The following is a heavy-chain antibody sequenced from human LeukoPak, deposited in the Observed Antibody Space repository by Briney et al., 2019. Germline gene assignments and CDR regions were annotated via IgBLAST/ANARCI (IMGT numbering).Heavy chain of an antibody. CDR1: GGSISSSNW. CDR3: ARVVSPDYYYYGMDV. D-gene: IGHD2-2*01. Sequence: SGTLSLTCAVSGGSISSSNWWSWVRQPPGKGLEWIGEIYHSGSTNYNPSLKSRVTISVDKSKNQFSLKLSSVTAADTAVYYCARVVSPDYYYYGMDVWGQGTTVTVSS. J-gene: IGHJ6*02. V-gene: IGHV4-4*02. CDR2: IYHSGST.